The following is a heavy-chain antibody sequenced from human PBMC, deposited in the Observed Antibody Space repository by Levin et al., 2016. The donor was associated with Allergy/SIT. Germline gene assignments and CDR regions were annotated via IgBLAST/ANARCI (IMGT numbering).Heavy chain of an antibody. D-gene: IGHD3-16*01. V-gene: IGHV3-7*01. J-gene: IGHJ4*02. Sequence: GGSLRLSCAASGFSFSTYWMSWVRQAPGKGLEWVANKKDDGSETYYVDSVKGRFTISRDNSKNTLYLQMNSLRAEDTAVYYCAKGPWGLGGNYFDYWGQGTLVTVSS. CDR1: GFSFSTYW. CDR3: AKGPWGLGGNYFDY. CDR2: KKDDGSET.